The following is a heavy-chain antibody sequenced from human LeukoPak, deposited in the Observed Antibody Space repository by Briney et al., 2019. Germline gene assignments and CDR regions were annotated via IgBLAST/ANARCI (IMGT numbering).Heavy chain of an antibody. V-gene: IGHV3-30*18. J-gene: IGHJ4*02. Sequence: HAGGSLRLSCAASGFTFTNYNMHWVRQTPGKGLQWVAAILYDGSKKYYADSVKGRFSVYRDNSNYTLYLQMNSLKTEDTAVYSCAKDRSGGEQIPIAVAGNGFGYWGQGTLVTVSS. CDR2: ILYDGSKK. D-gene: IGHD6-19*01. CDR3: AKDRSGGEQIPIAVAGNGFGY. CDR1: GFTFTNYN.